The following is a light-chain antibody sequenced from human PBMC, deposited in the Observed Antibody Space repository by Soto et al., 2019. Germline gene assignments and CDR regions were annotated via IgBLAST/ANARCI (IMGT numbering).Light chain of an antibody. Sequence: QSALTQPASVSGSPGQSITISYTGTSTDVGGYNYVSWYQQHPGKAPKLMIYEVSNRPSGVSNRFSASKSGNTASLTISGLQAEDEADYYCSSYTSSSSWVFGGGTKLTVL. CDR2: EVS. V-gene: IGLV2-14*01. CDR1: STDVGGYNY. J-gene: IGLJ3*02. CDR3: SSYTSSSSWV.